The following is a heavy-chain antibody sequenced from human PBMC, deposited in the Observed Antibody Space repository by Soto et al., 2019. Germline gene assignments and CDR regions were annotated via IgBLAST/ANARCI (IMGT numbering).Heavy chain of an antibody. CDR3: ARDYYYGMDV. CDR2: IKQDGSEK. V-gene: IGHV3-7*05. J-gene: IGHJ6*02. CDR1: GFTSSSYW. Sequence: GGSLRLSCAASGFTSSSYWMSWVRQAPGKGLEWVANIKQDGSEKYYVDSVKGRFTISRDNAKNSLYLQMDSLRAEDTAVYYCARDYYYGMDVWGQGTTVTVSS.